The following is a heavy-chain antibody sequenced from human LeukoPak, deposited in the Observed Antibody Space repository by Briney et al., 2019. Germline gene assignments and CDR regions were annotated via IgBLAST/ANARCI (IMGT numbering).Heavy chain of an antibody. CDR2: IYHSWST. D-gene: IGHD4-23*01. J-gene: IGHJ4*02. V-gene: IGHV4-38-2*01. Sequence: KPSETLSLTCAVSGYSISSGYYWGWIRQPPGKGLEWIVSIYHSWSTYYNPSLKSRVTISVDTSKNQFSLKLSSVTAADTAVYYCARGGKGPYFDYWGQGTLVTVSS. CDR1: GYSISSGYY. CDR3: ARGGKGPYFDY.